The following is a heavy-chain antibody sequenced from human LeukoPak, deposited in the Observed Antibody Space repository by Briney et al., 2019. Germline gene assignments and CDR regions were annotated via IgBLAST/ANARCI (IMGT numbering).Heavy chain of an antibody. D-gene: IGHD1/OR15-1a*01. CDR2: IYHSGST. Sequence: SETLSLTCTVSGYSISSGYYWGWIRQPPGKGLEWIGSIYHSGSTYYNPSLKSRVTISVDTSKNQFSLKLSSVTAADTAVYYCARGRITGTVDYWGQGTLVTVSS. J-gene: IGHJ4*02. CDR1: GYSISSGYY. CDR3: ARGRITGTVDY. V-gene: IGHV4-38-2*02.